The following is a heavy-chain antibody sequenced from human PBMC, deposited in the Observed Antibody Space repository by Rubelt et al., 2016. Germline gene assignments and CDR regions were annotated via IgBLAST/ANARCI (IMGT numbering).Heavy chain of an antibody. V-gene: IGHV4-59*01. CDR3: AREGPEQWLGYYYYYGMDV. CDR1: GGSISSYY. J-gene: IGHJ6*02. Sequence: QVQLQESGPGLVKPSETLSLTCTVSGGSISSYYWNWIRQPPGKGLEWIGYIYYSGNTNYTPSLKSRVTISVDTSKNQFSLKLSSVTAADTAVYYCAREGPEQWLGYYYYYGMDVWGQGTTVTVSS. CDR2: IYYSGNT. D-gene: IGHD6-19*01.